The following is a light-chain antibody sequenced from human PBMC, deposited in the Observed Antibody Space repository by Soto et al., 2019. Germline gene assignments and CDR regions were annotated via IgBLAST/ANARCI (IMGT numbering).Light chain of an antibody. CDR1: SNDVGNYNL. J-gene: IGLJ2*01. CDR3: CSYTTIKTVV. CDR2: DVS. V-gene: IGLV2-14*02. Sequence: QSALTQPASVSGSPGQSITISCTGTSNDVGNYNLVSWYQQHPGKAPKLMIYDVSQRPSGVSNRFSGSKSGNTASLTISGLQAEDEADYYCCSYTTIKTVVFGGGTKLTVL.